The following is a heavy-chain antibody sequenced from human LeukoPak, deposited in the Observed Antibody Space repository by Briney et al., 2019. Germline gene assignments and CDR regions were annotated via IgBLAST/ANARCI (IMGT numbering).Heavy chain of an antibody. D-gene: IGHD5-18*01. Sequence: GGSLRPSCAASGFTFSSYWMSWVRQAPGKGLEWVANIKQDGSEKYYVDSVKGRFTISRDNAKNSLYLQMNSLRAEDTAVYYCARDRDLGWIQLWFDYWGQGTLVTVSS. CDR3: ARDRDLGWIQLWFDY. CDR2: IKQDGSEK. CDR1: GFTFSSYW. J-gene: IGHJ4*02. V-gene: IGHV3-7*03.